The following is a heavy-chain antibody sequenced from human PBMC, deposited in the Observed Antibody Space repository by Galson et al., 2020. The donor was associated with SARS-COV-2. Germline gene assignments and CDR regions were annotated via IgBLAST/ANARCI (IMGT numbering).Heavy chain of an antibody. J-gene: IGHJ6*02. CDR3: ARERQGSSSWYPIYYYYYGMDV. V-gene: IGHV1-2*02. Sequence: GESLKISCKASGYTFTGYYMHWVRQAPGQGLEWMGWINPNSGGTNYAQKFQGRVTMTRDTSISTAYMELSRLRSDDTAVYYCARERQGSSSWYPIYYYYYGMDVWGQGTTVTVSS. CDR1: GYTFTGYY. D-gene: IGHD6-13*01. CDR2: INPNSGGT.